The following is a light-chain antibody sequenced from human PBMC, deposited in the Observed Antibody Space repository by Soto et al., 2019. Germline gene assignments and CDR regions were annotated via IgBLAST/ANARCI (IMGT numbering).Light chain of an antibody. CDR1: QSISSW. CDR3: QQYNSYSLWT. J-gene: IGKJ1*01. V-gene: IGKV1-5*01. CDR2: DAS. Sequence: IQGTQSRSTLSASVGDRVTITCRASQSISSWLAWYQQKPGKAPKLLIYDASSLESGVPSRFSGSGSGTEFTLTISSLQPDDFATYYCQQYNSYSLWTFGQGTKVDIK.